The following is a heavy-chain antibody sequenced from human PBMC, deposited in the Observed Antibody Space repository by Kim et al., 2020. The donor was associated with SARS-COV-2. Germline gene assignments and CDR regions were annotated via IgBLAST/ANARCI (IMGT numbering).Heavy chain of an antibody. CDR2: ISSSSSYI. V-gene: IGHV3-21*04. CDR1: GFTFSSYS. Sequence: GGSLRLSCAASGFTFSSYSMNWVRQAPGKGLEWISSISSSSSYIYYADSVKCRFTISRDNARASLYLQMNSLRAEDTAVYYCARVLTSGWSYFDYWGQGTLVTVSS. D-gene: IGHD6-19*01. CDR3: ARVLTSGWSYFDY. J-gene: IGHJ4*02.